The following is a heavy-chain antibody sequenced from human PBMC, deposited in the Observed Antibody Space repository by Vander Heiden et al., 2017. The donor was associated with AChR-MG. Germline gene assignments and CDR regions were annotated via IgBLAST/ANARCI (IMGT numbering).Heavy chain of an antibody. V-gene: IGHV4-38-2*02. J-gene: IGHJ3*02. CDR1: GYSITSSQE. CDR2: MHSTGIT. D-gene: IGHD1-1*01. CDR3: TRDWTQGTYDI. Sequence: QVQLQESGPGLLKPLETLSLTCAVFGYSITSSQERGWIRQSPQKGLEWIASMHSTGITYYNPSRQSRATIAMDTSNNQFYLKLTSVTAADTAMYFCTRDWTQGTYDIWGPGTMVTVSS.